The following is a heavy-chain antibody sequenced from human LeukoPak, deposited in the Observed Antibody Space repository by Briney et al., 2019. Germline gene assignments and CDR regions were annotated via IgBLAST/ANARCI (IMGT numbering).Heavy chain of an antibody. V-gene: IGHV5-51*01. CDR1: GYRFTSYW. D-gene: IGHD2-15*01. Sequence: GESLQISCKGSGYRFTSYWIGWVRQVPGKGLEWMGMIYPGDSDTRYSPSFQAQVTISADKSISTAYLQWSSLKASDTAMYYCARLDGGYFDYWGQGTLVTVSS. J-gene: IGHJ4*02. CDR2: IYPGDSDT. CDR3: ARLDGGYFDY.